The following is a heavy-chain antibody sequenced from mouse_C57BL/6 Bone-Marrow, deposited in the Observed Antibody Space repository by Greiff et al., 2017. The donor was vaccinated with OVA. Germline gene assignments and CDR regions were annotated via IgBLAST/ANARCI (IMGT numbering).Heavy chain of an antibody. D-gene: IGHD2-10*02. Sequence: VQVVESGPELVKPGASVKISCKASGYAFSSSWMNWVKQRPGKGLEWLGRIYPGGGDTNYTGKFKGKGTLTADKSSSTAYMRLSSLTSEDSAVYVCARHEYGYYASYFDYWGQGTALTVTS. J-gene: IGHJ2*01. V-gene: IGHV1-82*01. CDR1: GYAFSSSW. CDR2: IYPGGGDT. CDR3: ARHEYGYYASYFDY.